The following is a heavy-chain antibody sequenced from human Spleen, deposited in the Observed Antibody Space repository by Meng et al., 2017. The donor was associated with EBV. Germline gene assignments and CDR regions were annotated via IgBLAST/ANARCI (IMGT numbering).Heavy chain of an antibody. CDR3: STSQFDY. CDR2: INPSDGST. V-gene: IGHV1-46*01. Sequence: QVQLVQSGAYVKKPGASVKVSCKASGYTFTSYYVHWVRQAPGQGLEWVGIINPSDGSTSYAQKFQGRVTMTRDTSTSTVYMELSSLRSEDTAIYYCSTSQFDYWGQGTLVTVSS. D-gene: IGHD2/OR15-2a*01. J-gene: IGHJ4*02. CDR1: GYTFTSYY.